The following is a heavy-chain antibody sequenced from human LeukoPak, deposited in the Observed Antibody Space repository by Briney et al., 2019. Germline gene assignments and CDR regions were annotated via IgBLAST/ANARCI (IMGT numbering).Heavy chain of an antibody. V-gene: IGHV3-48*04. D-gene: IGHD3-22*01. CDR3: AREPSGYYYGDWDYFDY. J-gene: IGHJ4*02. CDR1: GFTFSSYA. CDR2: ISSSSSSTI. Sequence: GGSLRLSCAASGFTFSSYAMNWVRQAPGKGLEWVSYISSSSSSTIYYADSVKGRFTISRDNAKNSLYLQMNSRRAEDTAVYYCAREPSGYYYGDWDYFDYWGQGTLVTVSS.